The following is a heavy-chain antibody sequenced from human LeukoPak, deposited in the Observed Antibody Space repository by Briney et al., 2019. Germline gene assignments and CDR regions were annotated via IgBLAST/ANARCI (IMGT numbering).Heavy chain of an antibody. D-gene: IGHD2-2*01. Sequence: ASVKVSCKASGYTFTGYYMRWVRHAPGQGLEWMGWINPNSGGTNYAQKFQGRVTMTRDTSISTAYMELSRLRSDDTAVYYCARESIVVVPAALASWDWFDPWGQGTLVTVSS. V-gene: IGHV1-2*02. CDR2: INPNSGGT. CDR1: GYTFTGYY. CDR3: ARESIVVVPAALASWDWFDP. J-gene: IGHJ5*02.